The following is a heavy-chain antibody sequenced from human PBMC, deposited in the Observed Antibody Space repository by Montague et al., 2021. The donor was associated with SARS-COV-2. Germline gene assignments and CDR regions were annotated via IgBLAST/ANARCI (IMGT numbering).Heavy chain of an antibody. V-gene: IGHV4-4*07. J-gene: IGHJ4*02. CDR2: MHFTGKT. Sequence: SETLSLTCSVSGDSITNPYWFWIRQPAGKGLEWIGRMHFTGKTNFSPFFSSRLTMSADTSKNQFSLKLTSVTAADTAIYFCARDRFDFGAGRQGTIDFGGQGTLVTVSS. CDR3: ARDRFDFGAGRQGTIDF. CDR1: GDSITNPY. D-gene: IGHD3-10*01.